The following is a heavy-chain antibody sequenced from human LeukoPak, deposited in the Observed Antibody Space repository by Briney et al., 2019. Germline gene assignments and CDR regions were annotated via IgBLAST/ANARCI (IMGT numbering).Heavy chain of an antibody. CDR3: ARDPYEWELGARYFDY. CDR1: GFTFSSYA. Sequence: GGSLTLSCAASGFTFSSYAMHWVRQAPGEGLEWVAVISYDGSNKYYADSVKGRFTISRDNSKNTLYLQMNSLRAEDTAVYYCARDPYEWELGARYFDYWGQGTLVTVSS. V-gene: IGHV3-30-3*01. J-gene: IGHJ4*02. CDR2: ISYDGSNK. D-gene: IGHD1-26*01.